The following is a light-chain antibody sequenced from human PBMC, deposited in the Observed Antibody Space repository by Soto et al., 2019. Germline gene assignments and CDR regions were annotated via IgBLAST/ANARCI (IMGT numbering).Light chain of an antibody. CDR2: AAS. CDR1: QGIRNV. J-gene: IGKJ4*01. V-gene: IGKV1-17*01. Sequence: DLQMTQPPSSLSASVGDRVTITCRASQGIRNVLGRYQQKPRKAPQRLISAASSLQSGITSRVSVSGSRAEFTLTSSRLQPVGFATNDCLQLNSDQLTSGGGTKGEIK. CDR3: LQLNSDQLT.